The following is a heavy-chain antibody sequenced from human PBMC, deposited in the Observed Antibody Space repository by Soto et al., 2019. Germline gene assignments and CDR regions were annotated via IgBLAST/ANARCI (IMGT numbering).Heavy chain of an antibody. CDR3: VRGRYGSEIH. CDR2: VYSGGAT. V-gene: IGHV3-53*04. D-gene: IGHD3-10*01. J-gene: IGHJ4*02. Sequence: EVRLVESRGGVVQPGGSLRLSCAAFGFTVSSNYMTWVRLAPGKGLEWVSLVYSGGATHYAASVKGRFTISTHSSQNTLFLQMNSLRTEDTATYYCVRGRYGSEIHWGQGTKVTVSS. CDR1: GFTVSSNY.